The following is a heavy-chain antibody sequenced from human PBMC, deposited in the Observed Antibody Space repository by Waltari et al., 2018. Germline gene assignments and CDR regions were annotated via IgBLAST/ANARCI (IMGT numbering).Heavy chain of an antibody. V-gene: IGHV3-15*01. CDR2: IKTNTDGGTT. D-gene: IGHD3-16*02. CDR1: GFTFIDAW. J-gene: IGHJ4*02. CDR3: TTVFNFYDYVWGSYPN. Sequence: EVQLVESGGGLVEPGGSLRLSCVASGFTFIDAWMSWVRQAPGKGLEWVGRIKTNTDGGTTDYGAPVKGRFTISRDDSEYMLYLQMNYLKTEDTAVYYCTTVFNFYDYVWGSYPNWGQGTLVTVSS.